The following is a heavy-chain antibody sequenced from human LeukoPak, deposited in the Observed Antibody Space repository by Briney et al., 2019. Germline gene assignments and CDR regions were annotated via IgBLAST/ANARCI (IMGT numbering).Heavy chain of an antibody. D-gene: IGHD3-22*01. J-gene: IGHJ4*02. CDR2: IYYSGST. Sequence: SETLSLTCTVSGGSISSGDYYWSWIRQPPGKGLEWIGYIYYSGSTYYNPSLKSRVTISVDTSKNQFSLKLSSVTTADTAVYYCARACYDSSGYSFDYWGQGTLVTVSS. CDR3: ARACYDSSGYSFDY. V-gene: IGHV4-30-4*01. CDR1: GGSISSGDYY.